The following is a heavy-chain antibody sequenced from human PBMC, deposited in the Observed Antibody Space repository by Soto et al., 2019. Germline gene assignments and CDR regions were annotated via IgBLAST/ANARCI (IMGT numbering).Heavy chain of an antibody. CDR1: GFTFSSYA. Sequence: EVPLMESGGGLVQPGGSLRLSCAASGFTFSSYAMSWVRQAPGKGLEWVSVITGSGSTTYHADSVKGRFTISRDNSKNTLYLQMNSLRAEDTAVYYCARRGGALGYWGQGTLVTVSS. V-gene: IGHV3-23*01. J-gene: IGHJ4*02. CDR2: ITGSGSTT. CDR3: ARRGGALGY. D-gene: IGHD3-16*01.